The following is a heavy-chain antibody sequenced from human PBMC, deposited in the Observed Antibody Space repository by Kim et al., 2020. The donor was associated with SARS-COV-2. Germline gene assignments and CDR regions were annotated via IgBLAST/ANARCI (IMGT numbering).Heavy chain of an antibody. CDR1: GFTVSSNY. CDR3: ARGLIDGSGAAFDY. D-gene: IGHD3-10*01. Sequence: GGSLRLSCAASGFTVSSNYMSWVRQAPGKGLEWVSVIYSGGSTYYADSVKGRFTISRDNSKNTLYLQMNSLRAEDTAVYYCARGLIDGSGAAFDYWGQGTLVTVSS. J-gene: IGHJ4*02. V-gene: IGHV3-53*01. CDR2: IYSGGST.